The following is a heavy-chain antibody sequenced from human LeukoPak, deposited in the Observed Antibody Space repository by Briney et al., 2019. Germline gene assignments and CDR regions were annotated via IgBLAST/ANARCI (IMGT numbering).Heavy chain of an antibody. Sequence: SETLSLTCTVSGGSISSYYWSWIRQPPGKGLEWIGYIYYSGSTNYNPSLKSRVTISVDTSKNQFSLKLSSVTAADTAVYYCAKDARISMIVVVRGARPYYFDYWGQGTLVTVSS. CDR3: AKDARISMIVVVRGARPYYFDY. CDR2: IYYSGST. D-gene: IGHD3-22*01. V-gene: IGHV4-59*01. CDR1: GGSISSYY. J-gene: IGHJ4*02.